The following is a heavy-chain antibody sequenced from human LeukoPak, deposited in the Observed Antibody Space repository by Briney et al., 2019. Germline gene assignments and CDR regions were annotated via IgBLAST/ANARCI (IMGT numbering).Heavy chain of an antibody. CDR2: VSDSGGST. D-gene: IGHD3-10*01. J-gene: IGHJ4*02. V-gene: IGHV3-23*01. CDR1: GFTFSSYS. CDR3: AKSANSGSYYRCYFDY. Sequence: AGSLRLSCAASGFTFSSYSMSWVRQPPGKGLEWVSSVSDSGGSTYYASPENGRATTSRNNTKNTLYLQMNSLKAEDTAVYYCAKSANSGSYYRCYFDYWGQGTLVTVSS.